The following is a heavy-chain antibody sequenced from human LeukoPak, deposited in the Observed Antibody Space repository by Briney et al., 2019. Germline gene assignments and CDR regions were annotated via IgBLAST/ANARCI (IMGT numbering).Heavy chain of an antibody. D-gene: IGHD6-19*01. CDR3: ARSEAVAWSFDL. CDR1: GLTFSNYA. V-gene: IGHV3-23*01. CDR2: ISGSGGTT. J-gene: IGHJ2*01. Sequence: GGSLRLSCAASGLTFSNYAMSWVRQAPGKGLEWVSYISGSGGTTYYADSVKGRFTVSRDNSKNTLSLQMSSLRAEDTAVYYCARSEAVAWSFDLWGRGTLVTVSS.